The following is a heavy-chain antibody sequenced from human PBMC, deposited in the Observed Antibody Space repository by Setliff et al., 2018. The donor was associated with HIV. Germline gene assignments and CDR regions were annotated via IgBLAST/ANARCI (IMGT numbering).Heavy chain of an antibody. V-gene: IGHV4-38-2*02. CDR1: GGSISRGYF. Sequence: SETLSLTCTVSGGSISRGYFWGWIRQPPGKGLEWIGSMYHSGSTYYNPSLKSRVTMSLDTSKNQFSLNLSSVTAADTAAYYCARDGYLVGATRFDYWGQGTLVTVSS. J-gene: IGHJ4*02. D-gene: IGHD1-26*01. CDR2: MYHSGST. CDR3: ARDGYLVGATRFDY.